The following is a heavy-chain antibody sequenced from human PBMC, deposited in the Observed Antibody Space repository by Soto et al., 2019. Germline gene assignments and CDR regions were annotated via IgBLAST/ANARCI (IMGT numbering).Heavy chain of an antibody. D-gene: IGHD3-22*01. CDR3: AKDHYYDRYNWFDP. CDR2: ISGSGGST. V-gene: IGHV3-23*01. CDR1: GCTFSSYA. J-gene: IGHJ5*02. Sequence: GGSLRLSCAASGCTFSSYAMSWVRQAPGKGLEWVSAISGSGGSTYYADSVKGRFTISRDNSRNTLYLQMNSLRAEDTPVYYCAKDHYYDRYNWFDPWGQGTLVTVSS.